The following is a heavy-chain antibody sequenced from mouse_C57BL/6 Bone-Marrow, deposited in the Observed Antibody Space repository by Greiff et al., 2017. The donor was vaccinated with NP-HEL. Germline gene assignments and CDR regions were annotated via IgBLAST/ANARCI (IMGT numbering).Heavy chain of an antibody. D-gene: IGHD2-1*01. CDR1: GFSLTSYG. V-gene: IGHV2-6-1*01. Sequence: QVQLKESGPGLVAPSQSLSITCTVSGFSLTSYGVHWVRQPPGKGLEWLVVIWSDGSTTYNSALKSRLSISEDNSKSQVFLKMNSLQTDDTAMYYCARHGLLFYAMDYWGQGTSVTVSS. CDR3: ARHGLLFYAMDY. J-gene: IGHJ4*01. CDR2: IWSDGST.